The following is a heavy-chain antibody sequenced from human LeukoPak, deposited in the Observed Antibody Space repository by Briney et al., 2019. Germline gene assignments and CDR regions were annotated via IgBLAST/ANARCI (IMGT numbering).Heavy chain of an antibody. CDR2: ISWNSGSI. J-gene: IGHJ4*02. Sequence: GGSLRLSCAASGFTFDDYAMHWVRQAPGNGLEWVSGISWNSGSIGYADSVKGRFTISRDNAKNSLYLQMNSLRAEDTALYYCAKDTSGREGTSDYWGQGTLVTVSS. D-gene: IGHD1-14*01. CDR3: AKDTSGREGTSDY. V-gene: IGHV3-9*01. CDR1: GFTFDDYA.